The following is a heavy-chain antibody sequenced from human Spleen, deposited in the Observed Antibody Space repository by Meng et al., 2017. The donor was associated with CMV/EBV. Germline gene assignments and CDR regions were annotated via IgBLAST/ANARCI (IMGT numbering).Heavy chain of an antibody. CDR1: GFTFSNYA. J-gene: IGHJ4*02. Sequence: GESLKISCAASGFTFSNYAMNWVRQAPGKGLEWVSTLTGSGGSTYYADSVKGRFTVSRDNSKNTLYLQMNSLRAEDTAVYYCAKGSGSEWDFDYWGQGTLVTVSS. CDR3: AKGSGSEWDFDY. V-gene: IGHV3-23*01. D-gene: IGHD1-26*01. CDR2: LTGSGGST.